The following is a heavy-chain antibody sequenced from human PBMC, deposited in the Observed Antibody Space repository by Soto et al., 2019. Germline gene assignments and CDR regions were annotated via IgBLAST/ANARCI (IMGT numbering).Heavy chain of an antibody. V-gene: IGHV1-69*13. Sequence: SVKVSCKASGGTFSSYAISWVRQAPGQGLEWMGGIIPIFGTENYAQKFQGRVTITADESTSTAYMELSSLRSEDTAVYYCARGVRVVVPAAISPGTTRYYYYGMDVWGQGTTVTVSS. CDR3: ARGVRVVVPAAISPGTTRYYYYGMDV. CDR1: GGTFSSYA. D-gene: IGHD2-2*01. J-gene: IGHJ6*02. CDR2: IIPIFGTE.